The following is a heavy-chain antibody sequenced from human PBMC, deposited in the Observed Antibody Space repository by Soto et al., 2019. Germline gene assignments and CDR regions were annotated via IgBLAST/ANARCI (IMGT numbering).Heavy chain of an antibody. D-gene: IGHD1-26*01. Sequence: QVQLQQWGAGLLKPSETLSLTCAVYGGSFSGYYWSWIRQPPGKGLEWIGEINHSGSTNYNPSLKSRVTISVDTSKNQFSLKLSSVTAADTAVYYCARGRVGAYPGYWGQGTLVTVSS. CDR2: INHSGST. CDR3: ARGRVGAYPGY. CDR1: GGSFSGYY. V-gene: IGHV4-34*01. J-gene: IGHJ4*02.